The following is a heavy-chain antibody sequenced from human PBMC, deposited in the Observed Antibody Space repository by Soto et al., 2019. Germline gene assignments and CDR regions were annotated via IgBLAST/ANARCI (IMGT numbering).Heavy chain of an antibody. D-gene: IGHD1-1*01. CDR3: ARLVNESSNYFGY. Sequence: QPQLQESGPGVVKPSETLSLTCSDSGCSISSSGYYWVWIRQPPVKGLEWIGNINYNWTTYYTSSLKSRLTMSLATSNDQFSLKLTSVTAAEPAEYFCARLVNESSNYFGYWGQGIPVVVSS. CDR1: GCSISSSGYY. J-gene: IGHJ4*02. CDR2: INYNWTT. V-gene: IGHV4-39*01.